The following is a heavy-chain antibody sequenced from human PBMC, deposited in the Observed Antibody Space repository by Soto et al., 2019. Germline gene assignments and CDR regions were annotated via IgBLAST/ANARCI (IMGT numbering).Heavy chain of an antibody. V-gene: IGHV4-31*03. CDR3: ARGRSSTSPYPIGY. CDR1: GGSISSGGYY. J-gene: IGHJ4*02. Sequence: PSETLSLTCTVSGGSISSGGYYWSWIRQHPGKGMEWIGYIYYSGSTYYNPYLKSRVTISVDTSKNQFSLKLSSVTAADTAVYYCARGRSSTSPYPIGYWGQGTLVTVSS. CDR2: IYYSGST. D-gene: IGHD2-2*01.